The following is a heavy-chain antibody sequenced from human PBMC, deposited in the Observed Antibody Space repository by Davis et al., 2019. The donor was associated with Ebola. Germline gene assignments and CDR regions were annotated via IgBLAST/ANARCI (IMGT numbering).Heavy chain of an antibody. CDR1: GGSISSGGYS. CDR3: ASLDILTSMDV. V-gene: IGHV4-30-2*01. CDR2: IYHSGST. J-gene: IGHJ6*02. Sequence: MPSETLSLTCAVSGGSISSGGYSWSWIRQPPGKGLEWIGYIYHSGSTYYNPSLKSRVTISVDRSKNQFSLKLSSVTAADTAVYYCASLDILTSMDVWGQGTTVTVSS. D-gene: IGHD3-9*01.